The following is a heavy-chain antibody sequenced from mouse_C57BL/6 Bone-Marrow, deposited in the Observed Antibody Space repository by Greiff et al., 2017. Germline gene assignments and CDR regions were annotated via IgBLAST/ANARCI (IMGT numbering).Heavy chain of an antibody. CDR1: GYTFTSYW. V-gene: IGHV1-61*01. CDR3: ARTCYCGSSSDY. Sequence: QVQLQQPGAELVRPGSSVKLSCKASGYTFTSYWMDWVKQSPGQGLEWIGNIYPSDSDTHYNQKFKDKATLTVDKSSSTAYMQLSRLTSEDSAVYYCARTCYCGSSSDYWGQGTTLTVSS. J-gene: IGHJ2*01. D-gene: IGHD1-1*01. CDR2: IYPSDSDT.